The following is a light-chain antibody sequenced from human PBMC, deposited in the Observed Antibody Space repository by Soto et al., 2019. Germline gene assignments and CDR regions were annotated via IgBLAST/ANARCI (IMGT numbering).Light chain of an antibody. CDR1: QSVSNNY. CDR2: GAS. V-gene: IGKV3-20*01. J-gene: IGKJ1*01. Sequence: EIVLTQSPFTLSLSPGERATLCCRPSQSVSNNYLAWYQQKPGQAPSLLIDGASNRAAGIPDRFSGSGSGTDFTLTISRLEPEDFAVYYCQQYGSSGTFGQGTKVDIK. CDR3: QQYGSSGT.